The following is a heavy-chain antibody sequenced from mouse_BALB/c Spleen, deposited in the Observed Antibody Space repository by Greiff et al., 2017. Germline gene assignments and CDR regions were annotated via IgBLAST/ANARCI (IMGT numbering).Heavy chain of an antibody. Sequence: EVQLQESGPSLVKPSQTLSLTCSVTGDSITSGYWNWIRKFPGNKLEYMGYISYSGSTYYNPSLKSRISITRDTSKNQYYLQLNSVTTEDTATYYCARYPTATGYFDYWGQGTTLTVSS. V-gene: IGHV3-8*02. D-gene: IGHD1-2*01. CDR3: ARYPTATGYFDY. J-gene: IGHJ2*01. CDR2: ISYSGST. CDR1: GDSITSGY.